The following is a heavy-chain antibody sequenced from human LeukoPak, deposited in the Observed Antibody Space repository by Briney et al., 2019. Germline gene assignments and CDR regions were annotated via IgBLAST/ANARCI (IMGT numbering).Heavy chain of an antibody. CDR1: GFTFSSYS. CDR3: ARDAAIYYYDRDDAFDI. D-gene: IGHD3-22*01. J-gene: IGHJ3*02. Sequence: PGGSLRLSCAASGFTFSSYSMNWVRQAPGKGLEWVSYISSSSSTIYYADSVKGRFTISRDNAKNSLYLQMNSLRDEDTAVYYCARDAAIYYYDRDDAFDIWGQGTMVTVSS. V-gene: IGHV3-48*02. CDR2: ISSSSSTI.